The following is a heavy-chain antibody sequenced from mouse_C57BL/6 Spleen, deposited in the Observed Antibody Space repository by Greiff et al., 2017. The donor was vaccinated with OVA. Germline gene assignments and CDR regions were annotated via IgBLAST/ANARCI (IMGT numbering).Heavy chain of an antibody. CDR3: EWITTVVATDGYFEV. V-gene: IGHV1-82*01. CDR1: GYAFSSSW. CDR2: IYPGDGDT. J-gene: IGHJ1*03. D-gene: IGHD1-1*01. Sequence: QVQLKQSGPELVKPGASVKISCKASGYAFSSSWMNWVKQRPGKGLEWIGRIYPGDGDTNYNGKFKGKATLTADTSSSTAYMHISSLPSEDSAVYFCEWITTVVATDGYFEVWGTGATGTVSS.